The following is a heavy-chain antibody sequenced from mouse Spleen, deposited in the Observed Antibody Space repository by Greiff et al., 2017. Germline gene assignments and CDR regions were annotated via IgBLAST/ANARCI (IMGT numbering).Heavy chain of an antibody. Sequence: VQLQQSGPVLVKPGASVKMSCKASGYTFTDYYMNWVKQSHGKSLEWIGVINPYNGGTSYNQKFKGKATLTVDKSSSTAYMELNSLTSEDSAVYYCARKALYGNFFDYWGQGTTLTVSS. D-gene: IGHD2-1*01. V-gene: IGHV1-19*01. J-gene: IGHJ2*01. CDR3: ARKALYGNFFDY. CDR2: INPYNGGT. CDR1: GYTFTDYY.